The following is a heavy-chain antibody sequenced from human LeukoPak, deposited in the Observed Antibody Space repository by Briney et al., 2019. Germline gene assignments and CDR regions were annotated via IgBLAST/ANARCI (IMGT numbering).Heavy chain of an antibody. D-gene: IGHD4-17*01. Sequence: GGSLRLSCAASGFTFSSYAMHWVRQAPGKGLEWVAVISYDGSNKYYADSMKGRFTISRDNSKNTLYLQMNSLRAEDTAVYYCAATTVTTRGFDYWGQGTLVTVSS. CDR2: ISYDGSNK. CDR3: AATTVTTRGFDY. J-gene: IGHJ4*02. V-gene: IGHV3-30-3*01. CDR1: GFTFSSYA.